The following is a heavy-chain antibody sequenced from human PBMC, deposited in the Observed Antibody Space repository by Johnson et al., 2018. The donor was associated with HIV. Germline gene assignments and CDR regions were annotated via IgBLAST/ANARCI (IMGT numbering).Heavy chain of an antibody. D-gene: IGHD4-17*01. CDR2: ISYDGSNK. J-gene: IGHJ3*02. Sequence: QVQLVESGGGVVQPGRSLRPSCAASGFTFSSYAMHWVRQAPGKGLEWVAVISYDGSNKYYADSVKGRFTISRDNSKNTLYLQMNSLRAEETAVYYCAKLPVLYGDFDDAFDIWGQGTMVTVSS. CDR3: AKLPVLYGDFDDAFDI. CDR1: GFTFSSYA. V-gene: IGHV3-30-3*02.